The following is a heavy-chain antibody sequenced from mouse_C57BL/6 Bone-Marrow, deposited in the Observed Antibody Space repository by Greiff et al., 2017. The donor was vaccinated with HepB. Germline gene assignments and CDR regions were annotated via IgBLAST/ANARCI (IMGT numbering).Heavy chain of an antibody. Sequence: EVQGVESGPGMVKPSQSLSLTCTVTGYSITSGYDWHWIRHFPGNKLEWMGYISYSGSTNYNPSLKSRISITHDTSKNHFFLKLNSVTTEDTATYYCASHDSTGAYWGQGTLVTVSA. J-gene: IGHJ3*01. CDR3: ASHDSTGAY. CDR2: ISYSGST. D-gene: IGHD1-1*01. V-gene: IGHV3-1*01. CDR1: GYSITSGYD.